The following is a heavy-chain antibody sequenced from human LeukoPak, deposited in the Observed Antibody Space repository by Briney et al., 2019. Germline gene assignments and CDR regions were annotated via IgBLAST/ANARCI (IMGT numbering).Heavy chain of an antibody. CDR2: ISSSGSTI. Sequence: GGSLRLSCAASGFTFSSYEMNWVRQAPGKGLEWVSYISSSGSTIYYADSVKGRFTISRDNAKNSLYLQMNSLRAEDTAVYYCAREGYSSSWSYYYFDYWGQGTLVTVSS. D-gene: IGHD6-13*01. CDR3: AREGYSSSWSYYYFDY. J-gene: IGHJ4*02. V-gene: IGHV3-48*03. CDR1: GFTFSSYE.